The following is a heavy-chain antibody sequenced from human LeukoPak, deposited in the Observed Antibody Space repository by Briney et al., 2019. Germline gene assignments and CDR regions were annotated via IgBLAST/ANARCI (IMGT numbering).Heavy chain of an antibody. CDR1: GFTFSSYA. V-gene: IGHV3-23*01. Sequence: GGSLRLSCAASGFTFSSYAMSWVRQAPGKGLEWVSAISGSGGSTYYADSVEGRFTISRDNSKNTLYLQMNSLRAEDTAVYYCAKDSSLTSMIVVVITFFDYWGQGTLVTVSS. D-gene: IGHD3-22*01. CDR2: ISGSGGST. J-gene: IGHJ4*02. CDR3: AKDSSLTSMIVVVITFFDY.